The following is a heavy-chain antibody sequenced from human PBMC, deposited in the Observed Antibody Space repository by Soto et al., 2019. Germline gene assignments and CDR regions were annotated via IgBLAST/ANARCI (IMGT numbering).Heavy chain of an antibody. CDR2: ISSSSSYI. CDR1: GFTFSSYS. D-gene: IGHD3-3*01. V-gene: IGHV3-21*01. Sequence: GGSLRLSCAASGFTFSSYSMNWVRQAPGKGLEWVSSISSSSSYIYYADSVKGRFTISRDNAKNSLYLQMNSLRAEDTAVYYCARSPNMENYYYYYMDVWGKGTTVTVSS. J-gene: IGHJ6*03. CDR3: ARSPNMENYYYYYMDV.